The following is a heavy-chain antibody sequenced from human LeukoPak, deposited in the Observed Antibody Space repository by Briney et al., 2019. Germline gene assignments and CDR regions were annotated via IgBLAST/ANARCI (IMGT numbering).Heavy chain of an antibody. CDR2: ISGSGGST. CDR3: ARTGVGEGYRFDY. D-gene: IGHD5-24*01. J-gene: IGHJ4*02. CDR1: GVTVTSHY. V-gene: IGHV3-23*01. Sequence: GGSLRLSCAASGVTVTSHYMSWVRQAPGRGLEWVSGISGSGGSTYYADSVRGRFTISRDNSKNTFDVQMNSLRAEDTAIYYCARTGVGEGYRFDYWGQGTLVTVSS.